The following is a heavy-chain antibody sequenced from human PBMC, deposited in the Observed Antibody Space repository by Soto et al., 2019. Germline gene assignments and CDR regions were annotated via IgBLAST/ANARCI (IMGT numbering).Heavy chain of an antibody. CDR2: IIPIFGTA. Sequence: QVQLVQSGAEVKKPGSSVKVSCKASGGTFSSYAISWVRQAPGQGLEWMGGIIPIFGTANYAQKFQGRVMITADESTRTAYIELSSLRSEDTGVYYWARDVRIVATNNWFDPWGQGTLVTVSS. CDR3: ARDVRIVATNNWFDP. V-gene: IGHV1-69*12. J-gene: IGHJ5*02. CDR1: GGTFSSYA. D-gene: IGHD5-12*01.